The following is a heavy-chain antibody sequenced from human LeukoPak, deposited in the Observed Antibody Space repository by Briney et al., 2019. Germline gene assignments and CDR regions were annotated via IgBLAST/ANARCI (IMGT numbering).Heavy chain of an antibody. CDR2: INHSGST. CDR1: GGSFSSYY. Sequence: SETLSLTCAVYGGSFSSYYWSWIRQPPGKGLEWIGEINHSGSTNYNPSLQSRVTISVDTSKNQFSLKLSSVTAADTAVYYCASSATDFIPYSSSWYPKYYYYGMDVWGQGTTVTVSS. J-gene: IGHJ6*02. CDR3: ASSATDFIPYSSSWYPKYYYYGMDV. V-gene: IGHV4-34*01. D-gene: IGHD6-13*01.